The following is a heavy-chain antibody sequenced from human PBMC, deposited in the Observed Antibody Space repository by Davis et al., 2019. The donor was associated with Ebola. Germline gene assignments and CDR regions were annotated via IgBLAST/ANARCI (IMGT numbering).Heavy chain of an antibody. D-gene: IGHD4-11*01. CDR3: ARALTTGATSYYYYGMDV. Sequence: GESLKISCAASGFTFDDYAMHWVRQAPGKGLVWVSRINSDGSSTSYADSVKGRFTISRDNAKNTLYLQMNSLRAEDTAVYYCARALTTGATSYYYYGMDVWGQGTTVTVSS. V-gene: IGHV3-74*01. CDR2: INSDGSST. CDR1: GFTFDDYA. J-gene: IGHJ6*02.